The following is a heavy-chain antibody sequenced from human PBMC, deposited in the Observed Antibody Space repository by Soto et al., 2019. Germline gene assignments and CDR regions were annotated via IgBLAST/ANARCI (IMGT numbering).Heavy chain of an antibody. CDR3: ARDSYYYDNAFDY. Sequence: NPSETLSLTCTVSGGSISSGGYYWSWIRQHPGKGLEWIGYIYYSGSTYYNPSLKSRVTISVDTSKNQFSLKLSSVTAADTAVYYCARDSYYYDNAFDYWGQGTLVTVSS. J-gene: IGHJ4*02. CDR1: GGSISSGGYY. V-gene: IGHV4-31*03. CDR2: IYYSGST. D-gene: IGHD3-22*01.